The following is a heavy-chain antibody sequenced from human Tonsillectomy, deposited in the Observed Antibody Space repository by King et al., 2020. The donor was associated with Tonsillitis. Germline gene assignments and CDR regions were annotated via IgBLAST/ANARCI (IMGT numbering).Heavy chain of an antibody. CDR3: ARGIAVPDPFDC. D-gene: IGHD6-19*01. CDR2: ISFGSDYI. Sequence: VQLVESGGGLVKPGGSLRLSCAGSGFTFRSYSMSWVRQAPGKGPEWVSSISFGSDYIYYADSVKGRFTISRDNAENSLNLQMSSLRAEDTAVYYCARGIAVPDPFDCGGQGTLVIVSS. V-gene: IGHV3-21*01. CDR1: GFTFRSYS. J-gene: IGHJ4*02.